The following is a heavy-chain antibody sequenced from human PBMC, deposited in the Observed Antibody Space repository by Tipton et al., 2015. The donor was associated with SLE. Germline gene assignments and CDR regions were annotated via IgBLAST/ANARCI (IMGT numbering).Heavy chain of an antibody. CDR2: IYHSGST. CDR3: ARSAPLRYFDWFPRYFDY. Sequence: TLSLTCAVSGFSISSGYYWGCIRQPPGKGLEWIGTIYHSGSTNYNPSLKSRVTISVDKSKNQFSLKLSSVTAADTAVYYCARSAPLRYFDWFPRYFDYWGQGTLVTASS. D-gene: IGHD3-9*01. CDR1: GFSISSGYY. V-gene: IGHV4-38-2*01. J-gene: IGHJ4*02.